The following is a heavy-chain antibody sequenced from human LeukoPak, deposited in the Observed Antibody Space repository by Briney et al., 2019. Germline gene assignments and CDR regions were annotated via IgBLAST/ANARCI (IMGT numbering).Heavy chain of an antibody. CDR2: IWYDGSNK. J-gene: IGHJ4*02. Sequence: GGPLRPSCAASGFTFSSYGMHWVRQAPGKGLEWVAVIWYDGSNKYYADSVKGRFTISRDNSKNTLYLQMNSLRAEDTAVYYCARDGDGYNYGPDSPAPIDYWGQGTLVTVSP. CDR1: GFTFSSYG. V-gene: IGHV3-33*01. CDR3: ARDGDGYNYGPDSPAPIDY. D-gene: IGHD5-24*01.